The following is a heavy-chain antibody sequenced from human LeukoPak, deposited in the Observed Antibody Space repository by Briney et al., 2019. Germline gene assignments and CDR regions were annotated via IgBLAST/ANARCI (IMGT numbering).Heavy chain of an antibody. CDR1: GFTFSNYA. CDR2: ISGSGSST. Sequence: PGGSLRLSCAASGFTFSNYAMSWVRLAPGKGLEWVSAISGSGSSTYYTDSVKGRFTIFRDNSKNTLYLQMNSVRADDSAVYYCAKSRARREGSSGSTDYWGQGTLVTVSS. CDR3: AKSRARREGSSGSTDY. D-gene: IGHD3-22*01. V-gene: IGHV3-23*01. J-gene: IGHJ4*02.